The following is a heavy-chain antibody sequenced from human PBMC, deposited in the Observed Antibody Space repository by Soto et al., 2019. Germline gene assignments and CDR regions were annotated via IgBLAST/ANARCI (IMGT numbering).Heavy chain of an antibody. Sequence: PGGSLRLSCAASGFTFSSYSMNWVRQAPGKGLEWVSSISSSSSYIYYADSVKGRFTISRDNAKNSLYLQMNSLRAEDTAVYYCARDGNSLVVVAATPSDVWGQGTTVTVSS. J-gene: IGHJ6*02. CDR3: ARDGNSLVVVAATPSDV. CDR2: ISSSSSYI. V-gene: IGHV3-21*01. D-gene: IGHD2-15*01. CDR1: GFTFSSYS.